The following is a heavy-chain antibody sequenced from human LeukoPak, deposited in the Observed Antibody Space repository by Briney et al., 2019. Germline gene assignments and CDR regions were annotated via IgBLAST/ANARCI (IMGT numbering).Heavy chain of an antibody. CDR2: IWYDGSNK. CDR1: GFTFSSYG. Sequence: PGGSLRLSCAASGFTFSSYGMHWVRQAPGKGLEWVAVIWYDGSNKYYADSVKGRFTISRDNSKNTLYLQMNSLRAEDTAMYYCARDSYQDYYGRSDPWGQGTLVIVSS. J-gene: IGHJ5*02. CDR3: ARDSYQDYYGRSDP. D-gene: IGHD3-10*01. V-gene: IGHV3-33*01.